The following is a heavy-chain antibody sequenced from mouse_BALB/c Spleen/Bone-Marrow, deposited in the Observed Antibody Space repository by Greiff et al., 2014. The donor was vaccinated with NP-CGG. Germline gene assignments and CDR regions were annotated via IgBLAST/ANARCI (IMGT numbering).Heavy chain of an antibody. D-gene: IGHD1-1*01. CDR1: GFSLTDYG. Sequence: QVQLKQSGPGLVAPSQSLSITCTVSGFSLTDYGVSWIRQPPGKGLEWLGVIWGGGITYYNSTLKSRLSISKDSSKSQVFLKMNSLQTGDTAMYYCAKHDTTVVVDYWGQGTTLTVSS. CDR3: AKHDTTVVVDY. CDR2: IWGGGIT. V-gene: IGHV2-6-5*01. J-gene: IGHJ2*01.